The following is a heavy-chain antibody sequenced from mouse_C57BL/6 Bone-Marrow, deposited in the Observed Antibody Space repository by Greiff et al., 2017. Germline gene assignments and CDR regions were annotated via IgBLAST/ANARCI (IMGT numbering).Heavy chain of an antibody. J-gene: IGHJ2*01. V-gene: IGHV1-64*01. CDR3: ARSKSHSNYDY. D-gene: IGHD2-5*01. CDR2: IHPNSGST. CDR1: GYTFTSYW. Sequence: VQLQQPGAELVKPGASVKLSCKASGYTFTSYWMHWVKQRPGQGLEWIGMIHPNSGSTNYNEKFKSKATLTVDKSSSTDYMQLSSLTSEDSAVYYCARSKSHSNYDYWGQGTTLTVSS.